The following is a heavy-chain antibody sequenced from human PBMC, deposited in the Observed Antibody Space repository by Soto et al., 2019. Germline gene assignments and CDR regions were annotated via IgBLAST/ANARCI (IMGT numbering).Heavy chain of an antibody. D-gene: IGHD6-19*01. CDR3: ARRGPARTVAGTDWFDP. V-gene: IGHV1-18*01. Sequence: QVQLVQSGAEVKKPGASVKVSCKASGYTFTSYGISWVRQAPVQGLEWMGWISAYNGNTNDAQKLQVRVTMTTDTSTSTAYMERRGLRSDDTAVYYCARRGPARTVAGTDWFDPWGQGTLVTVSS. CDR2: ISAYNGNT. CDR1: GYTFTSYG. J-gene: IGHJ5*02.